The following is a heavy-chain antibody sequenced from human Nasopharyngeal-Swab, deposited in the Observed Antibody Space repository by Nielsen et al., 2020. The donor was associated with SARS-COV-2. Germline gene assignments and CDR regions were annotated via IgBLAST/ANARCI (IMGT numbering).Heavy chain of an antibody. V-gene: IGHV3-11*01. CDR2: ISSSGSTI. CDR1: GFTFSDYY. CDR3: ASSYYDSSGYYPDY. J-gene: IGHJ4*02. D-gene: IGHD3-22*01. Sequence: GGSLRLSCAASGFTFSDYYMSWIRQAPGKGLEWVSYISSSGSTIYYADSVKGRFTISRDNAKNSLYLQMNSLRAEDTAVYYCASSYYDSSGYYPDYWGQGTLVTSPQ.